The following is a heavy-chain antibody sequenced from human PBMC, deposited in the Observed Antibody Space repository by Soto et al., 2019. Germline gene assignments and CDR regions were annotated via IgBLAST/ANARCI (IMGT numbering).Heavy chain of an antibody. CDR2: INYSGST. J-gene: IGHJ6*02. CDR3: ARLSWNTYYYFGLDV. V-gene: IGHV4-59*08. Sequence: QVQLQESGPGLVKPSETLSLTCSVSGGSSTSYYWSWIRQPPGKGLEWIGYINYSGSTNYNPSLKSLVTISVHTCQNQFSLQLSAVTAADTAVYYCARLSWNTYYYFGLDVWGQGTTVTVSS. D-gene: IGHD1-1*01. CDR1: GGSSTSYY.